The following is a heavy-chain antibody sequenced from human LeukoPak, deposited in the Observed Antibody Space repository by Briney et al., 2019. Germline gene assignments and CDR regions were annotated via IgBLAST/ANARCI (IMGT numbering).Heavy chain of an antibody. CDR1: GGSVSSSAYY. J-gene: IGHJ4*02. CDR3: ATPLGDYYDILSVYPLYY. D-gene: IGHD3-9*01. CDR2: IYYSGST. Sequence: SETLSLTCTVSGGSVSSSAYYWGWIRQPPEKGLEWIGNIYYSGSTYYNPSLKSRVTISVDTSKNQFSLKLSSVTVADTAVYYGATPLGDYYDILSVYPLYYWGQGTLVTVPS. V-gene: IGHV4-39*01.